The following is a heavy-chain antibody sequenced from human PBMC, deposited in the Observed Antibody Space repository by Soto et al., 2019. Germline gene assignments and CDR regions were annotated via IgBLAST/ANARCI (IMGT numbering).Heavy chain of an antibody. CDR3: ARGRTSPLGKYGGYVALDY. V-gene: IGHV1-46*03. CDR1: GYTFTSYY. D-gene: IGHD5-12*01. Sequence: QVQLVQSGAEVKKPGASVKVSCKASGYTFTSYYMHWVRQAPGQGLEWMGIINPSGGSTSYAQKFQGRVTMTRDTSTSTVYMERSSLRSEDTAVYYCARGRTSPLGKYGGYVALDYWGQGTLVTVSS. J-gene: IGHJ4*02. CDR2: INPSGGST.